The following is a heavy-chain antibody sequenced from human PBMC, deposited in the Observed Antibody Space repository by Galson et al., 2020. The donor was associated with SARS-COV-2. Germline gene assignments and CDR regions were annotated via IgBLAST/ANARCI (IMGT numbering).Heavy chain of an antibody. CDR2: IDWADDK. D-gene: IGHD1-26*01. CDR3: ARIRVVGEVTTEGRYYFYGMDV. J-gene: IGHJ6*02. CDR1: GFSLSTTGLR. Sequence: SGPPLAKPTHLLTLTTTFSGFSLSTTGLRVSWIRQPPGKALEWLALIDWADDKYYSTSLKTRLTISKDTSKNQVVLTMTNMDPVDTATYYCARIRVVGEVTTEGRYYFYGMDVWGQGTTVTVS. V-gene: IGHV2-70*01.